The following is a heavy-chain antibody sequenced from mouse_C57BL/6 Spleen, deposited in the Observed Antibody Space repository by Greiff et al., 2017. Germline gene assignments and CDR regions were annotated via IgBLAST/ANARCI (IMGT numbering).Heavy chain of an antibody. Sequence: EVMLVESGGGLVKPGGSLKLSCAASGFTFSDYGMHWVRQAPEKGLEWVAYISSGSSTIYYADTVKGRFTISRDNAKNTLFLQMTSLRSEDTAMYYCAREEWLLRYAMDYWGQGTSVTVSS. J-gene: IGHJ4*01. CDR1: GFTFSDYG. CDR3: AREEWLLRYAMDY. D-gene: IGHD2-3*01. V-gene: IGHV5-17*01. CDR2: ISSGSSTI.